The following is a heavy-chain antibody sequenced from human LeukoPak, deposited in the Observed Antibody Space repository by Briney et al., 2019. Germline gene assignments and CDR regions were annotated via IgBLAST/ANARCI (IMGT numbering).Heavy chain of an antibody. CDR1: GFTFSDYS. D-gene: IGHD3-10*01. Sequence: GSLRLSCAASGFTFSDYSMNWVRQAPGKGLEWIGEINHSGSTNYNPSLKSRVTISVDTSKNQFSLKLSSVTAADTAVYYCARGDPYYYGSGSYYNVLRDYGMDVWGKGTTVTVSS. J-gene: IGHJ6*04. CDR3: ARGDPYYYGSGSYYNVLRDYGMDV. CDR2: INHSGST. V-gene: IGHV4-34*01.